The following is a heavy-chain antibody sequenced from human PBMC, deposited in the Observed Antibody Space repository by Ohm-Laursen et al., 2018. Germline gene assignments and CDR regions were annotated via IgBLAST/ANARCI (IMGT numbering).Heavy chain of an antibody. CDR2: INHSGST. CDR1: GGSFSGYY. V-gene: IGHV4-34*01. CDR3: ARGPDGGNSPFDY. Sequence: GTLSLTWAVYGGSFSGYYWSWIRQPPGKGLEWIGEINHSGSTTYNPSLKSRVTISVDTSKNQFSLKLSSVTAADTAVYYCARGPDGGNSPFDYWGQGTLVTVSS. D-gene: IGHD4-23*01. J-gene: IGHJ4*02.